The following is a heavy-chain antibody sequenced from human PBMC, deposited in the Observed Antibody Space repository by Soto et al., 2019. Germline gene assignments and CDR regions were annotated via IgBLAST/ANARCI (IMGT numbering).Heavy chain of an antibody. CDR3: AHRHSGWYLFDY. CDR2: IYWNDDK. V-gene: IGHV2-5*01. J-gene: IGHJ4*02. Sequence: QITLKESGPTLVRPTQPLTLTCTFSGFSLSTSGLGGGWFRQPPGKALEGLALIYWNDDKRYSPSLKARLTITKDTSKNQVVLTMTNMEHVDTATYYCAHRHSGWYLFDYWGQGTLVTVSS. CDR1: GFSLSTSGLG. D-gene: IGHD6-19*01.